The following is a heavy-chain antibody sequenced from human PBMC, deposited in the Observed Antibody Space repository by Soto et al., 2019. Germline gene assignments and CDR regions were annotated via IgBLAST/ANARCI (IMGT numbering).Heavy chain of an antibody. Sequence: SETLSLTCTVSGDSVDSVDYYWGWIRQPPGKGLEWIASIHYSGSTNYDPSLKSRVTISIDTSKNQVSLTLSSVTAADTAVYYCARGEPRFMEWLLLSEYFDPWGQGTLVTVSS. CDR2: IHYSGST. V-gene: IGHV4-39*07. D-gene: IGHD3-3*01. J-gene: IGHJ5*02. CDR1: GDSVDSVDYY. CDR3: ARGEPRFMEWLLLSEYFDP.